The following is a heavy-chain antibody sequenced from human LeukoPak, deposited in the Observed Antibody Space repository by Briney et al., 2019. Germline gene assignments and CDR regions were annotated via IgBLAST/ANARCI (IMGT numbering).Heavy chain of an antibody. V-gene: IGHV3-23*01. Sequence: GGSLRLSCTASGFAFSSYAMSWVRQAPGKGLEWVSGISGSGDNTYYADSVKGRFTISRDNSKNTLYVQVNSLGTEDTAAYYCAKGSYYDSSGSFYFDYWGQGTLVTVSS. CDR1: GFAFSSYA. J-gene: IGHJ4*02. CDR3: AKGSYYDSSGSFYFDY. D-gene: IGHD3-22*01. CDR2: ISGSGDNT.